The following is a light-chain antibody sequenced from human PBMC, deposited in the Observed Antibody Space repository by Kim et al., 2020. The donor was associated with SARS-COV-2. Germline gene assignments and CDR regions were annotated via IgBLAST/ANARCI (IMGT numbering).Light chain of an antibody. V-gene: IGLV2-23*02. CDR1: GSDVGGYNL. CDR2: EVN. Sequence: QSALTQPASVSGSPGQSITISCTGTGSDVGGYNLVSWYQQHPGKAPKLIIYEVNQRPSGVSNRFSGSKSGNTASLTISGLQAEDGADYHCCSYAGNSTPVFGGGTQLAVL. CDR3: CSYAGNSTPV. J-gene: IGLJ2*01.